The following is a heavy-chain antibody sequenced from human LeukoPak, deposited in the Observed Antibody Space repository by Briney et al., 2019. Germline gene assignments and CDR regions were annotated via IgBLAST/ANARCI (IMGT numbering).Heavy chain of an antibody. Sequence: APVKVSCKASGYTFTSYAMHWVRQAPGQRLEWMGWINAGNGNTKYSQEFQGRVTITRDTSASTAYMELSSLRSEDMAVYYCARGYSITIFGVVVESEGAFDIWGQGTMVTVSS. J-gene: IGHJ3*02. D-gene: IGHD3-3*01. V-gene: IGHV1-3*03. CDR2: INAGNGNT. CDR3: ARGYSITIFGVVVESEGAFDI. CDR1: GYTFTSYA.